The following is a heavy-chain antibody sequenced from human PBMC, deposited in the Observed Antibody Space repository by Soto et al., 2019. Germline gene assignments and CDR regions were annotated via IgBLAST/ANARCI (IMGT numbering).Heavy chain of an antibody. J-gene: IGHJ5*02. Sequence: APVKVSCKASGYTFTSYGISWVRQAPGQGLEWMGWISAYNGNTNYAQKLQGRVTMTTDTSTSTAYMQLRSLRSDDTAGCCCARWCSSSSRWFEPLGLGALV. CDR2: ISAYNGNT. CDR3: ARWCSSSSRWFEP. D-gene: IGHD6-6*01. V-gene: IGHV1-18*04. CDR1: GYTFTSYG.